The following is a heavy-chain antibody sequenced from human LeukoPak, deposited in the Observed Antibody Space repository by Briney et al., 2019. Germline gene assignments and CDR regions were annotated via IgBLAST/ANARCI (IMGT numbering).Heavy chain of an antibody. Sequence: GGSLRLSCAASGSTFSDYGIHWVRQAPGQGLEWVALIWYDGSKKYYADSVKGRFTISRDNTKNTLYLQLNSLRADDTAVYYCARAHSSSSTFDLWGQGTLVTVSS. CDR1: GSTFSDYG. J-gene: IGHJ4*02. CDR3: ARAHSSSSTFDL. D-gene: IGHD6-6*01. CDR2: IWYDGSKK. V-gene: IGHV3-33*01.